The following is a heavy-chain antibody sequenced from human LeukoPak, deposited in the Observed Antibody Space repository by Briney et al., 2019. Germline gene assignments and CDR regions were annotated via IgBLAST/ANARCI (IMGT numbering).Heavy chain of an antibody. D-gene: IGHD2-2*02. J-gene: IGHJ4*02. CDR3: AKDQRRGYCSSTSCYIDY. CDR2: ISGSADST. CDR1: GFTFSSYA. Sequence: GGSLRLSCAASGFTFSSYAMNWVRQAPGKGLEWVSAISGSADSTYYADSVKGRFTISRDNSKNTLYLQMNSLRAEDTAVYYCAKDQRRGYCSSTSCYIDYWGQGTLVTVSS. V-gene: IGHV3-23*01.